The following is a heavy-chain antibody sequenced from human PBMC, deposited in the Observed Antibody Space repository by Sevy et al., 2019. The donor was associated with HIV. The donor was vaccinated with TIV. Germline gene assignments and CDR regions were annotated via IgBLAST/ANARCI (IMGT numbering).Heavy chain of an antibody. Sequence: GGSLRLSCAASGFTFSSYEMNWVRQAPGKGLEWVSYISSSGSTIYYADSVKGRFTISRDNAKNSLYLQMNSLRAEGTGVYYWARERERDGGGSCYSGWFDPWGQGTLVTVSS. CDR2: ISSSGSTI. D-gene: IGHD2-15*01. CDR1: GFTFSSYE. J-gene: IGHJ5*02. CDR3: ARERERDGGGSCYSGWFDP. V-gene: IGHV3-48*03.